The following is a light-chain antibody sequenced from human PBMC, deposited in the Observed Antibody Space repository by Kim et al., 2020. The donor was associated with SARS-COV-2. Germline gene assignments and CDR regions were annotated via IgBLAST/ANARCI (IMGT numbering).Light chain of an antibody. Sequence: VALGQNVRIKCQGDSLRSYYASWYQQKPGQAPLLVIYGKNNRPSGTPDRFSGSSSGNTASLTITGAQAEDEAGYYCNSRDSNTNVVFGGGTQLTVL. CDR1: SLRSYY. CDR2: GKN. V-gene: IGLV3-19*01. CDR3: NSRDSNTNVV. J-gene: IGLJ2*01.